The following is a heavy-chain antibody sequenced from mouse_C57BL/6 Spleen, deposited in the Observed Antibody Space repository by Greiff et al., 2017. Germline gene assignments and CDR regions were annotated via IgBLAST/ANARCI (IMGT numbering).Heavy chain of an antibody. D-gene: IGHD1-1*01. CDR1: GFTFSSYA. V-gene: IGHV5-9-1*02. CDR3: TIYYGSSYRYFDV. CDR2: ISSGGDYI. J-gene: IGHJ1*03. Sequence: EVMLVESGEGLVKPGGSLKLSCAASGFTFSSYAMSWVRQTPEKRLEWVAYISSGGDYIYCADTVKGRFTISSDNARNTLYLQMSSLKSEDTAMYYCTIYYGSSYRYFDVWGTGTTVTVSS.